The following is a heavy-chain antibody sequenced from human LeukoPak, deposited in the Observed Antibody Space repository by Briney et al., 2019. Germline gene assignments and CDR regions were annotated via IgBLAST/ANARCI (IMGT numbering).Heavy chain of an antibody. CDR1: GYTFTGYY. V-gene: IGHV1-2*02. J-gene: IGHJ4*02. CDR3: AGDVDTAMVFDY. CDR2: INPNSGGT. Sequence: ASVKVSCKASGYTFTGYYMHWVRQAPGQGLEWMGWINPNSGGTNYAQKFQGRVTMTRDTSISTAYMELSRLRSDDTAVYYCAGDVDTAMVFDYWGQGTLVTVSS. D-gene: IGHD5-18*01.